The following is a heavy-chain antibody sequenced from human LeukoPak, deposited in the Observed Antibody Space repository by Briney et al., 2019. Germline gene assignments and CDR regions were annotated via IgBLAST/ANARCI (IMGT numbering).Heavy chain of an antibody. CDR2: ISYDGSNK. D-gene: IGHD6-19*01. J-gene: IGHJ6*02. CDR3: AREKTAVAGTWLYYYYGMDV. Sequence: GGSLRLSCAASGFTFSSYAMHWVRQAPGKGLEWVAVISYDGSNKYYADSVKGRFTISRDNSKNTLYLQMNSLRAEDTAVYYCAREKTAVAGTWLYYYYGMDVWGQGTTVTVS. V-gene: IGHV3-30-3*01. CDR1: GFTFSSYA.